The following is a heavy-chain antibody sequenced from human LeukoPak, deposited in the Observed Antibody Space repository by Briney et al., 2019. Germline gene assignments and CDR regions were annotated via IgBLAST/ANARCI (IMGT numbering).Heavy chain of an antibody. CDR3: AKDAGHCSGGSCYRQDY. Sequence: GGSLRLSCAASGFTFSTYGMHWVRQAPGKGPEWVALISNDGSNKYHAESVRGRFTISRDNSKNTLYLQMNSLRAEDTAVYYCAKDAGHCSGGSCYRQDYWGQGTLVTVSS. V-gene: IGHV3-30*18. CDR2: ISNDGSNK. D-gene: IGHD2-15*01. J-gene: IGHJ4*02. CDR1: GFTFSTYG.